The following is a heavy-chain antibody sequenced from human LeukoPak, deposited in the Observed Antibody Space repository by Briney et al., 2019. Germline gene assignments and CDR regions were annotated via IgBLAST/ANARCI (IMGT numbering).Heavy chain of an antibody. CDR3: ERSLAGVAPPGT. D-gene: IGHD6-13*01. CDR2: INPNSGGT. Sequence: ASVKVSCKATGYTFTGYYMHWVRQAPGQGLEWVGWINPNSGGTNYAQKFQGRVTMTRDTSISTAYMELSRLRSDDTAVYYCERSLAGVAPPGTWGQGTLVTVSS. CDR1: GYTFTGYY. V-gene: IGHV1-2*02. J-gene: IGHJ5*02.